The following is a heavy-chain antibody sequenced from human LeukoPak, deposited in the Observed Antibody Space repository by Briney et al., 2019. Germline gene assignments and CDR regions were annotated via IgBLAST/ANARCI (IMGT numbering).Heavy chain of an antibody. J-gene: IGHJ6*02. D-gene: IGHD3-16*02. V-gene: IGHV3-48*03. CDR3: ARGSFRWLYPRGMDV. CDR2: ISSSGSTI. CDR1: GFTFSSYE. Sequence: GGSLRLSCAASGFTFSSYEMNWVRQAPGKGREWVSYISSSGSTIYYADSVNGRFTISRDNAKSSLYLQMNSLRAEDTAVYYCARGSFRWLYPRGMDVWGQGATVTVSS.